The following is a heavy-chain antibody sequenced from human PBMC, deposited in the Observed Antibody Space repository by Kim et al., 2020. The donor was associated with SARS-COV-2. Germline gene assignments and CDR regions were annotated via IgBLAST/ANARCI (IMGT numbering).Heavy chain of an antibody. CDR1: GFTFNTYF. Sequence: GGSLRLSCKASGFTFNTYFMAWVRQAPGKGLEWVSAISGSSDRIYNADSVKGRFTISRDNSKNTLYLQMNSLRVEDTALYFCAKTGPQLGNTGWLKGLGLWGQGALVTVFS. J-gene: IGHJ4*02. CDR3: AKTGPQLGNTGWLKGLGL. V-gene: IGHV3-23*01. CDR2: ISGSSDRI. D-gene: IGHD6-19*01.